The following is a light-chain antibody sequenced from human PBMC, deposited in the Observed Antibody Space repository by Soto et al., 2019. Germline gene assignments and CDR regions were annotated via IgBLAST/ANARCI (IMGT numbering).Light chain of an antibody. V-gene: IGKV3-20*01. CDR2: GAS. CDR3: QQYGSSPYT. CDR1: QSVNSGY. Sequence: EIVLTQSPGTLSLSPGERATLSCRASQSVNSGYLAWYQQKPGQAPRILLYGASNRATGIPDRFSGSGSGTDFTLTISRLEPEEFAVYSCQQYGSSPYTFGQGTKLEI. J-gene: IGKJ2*01.